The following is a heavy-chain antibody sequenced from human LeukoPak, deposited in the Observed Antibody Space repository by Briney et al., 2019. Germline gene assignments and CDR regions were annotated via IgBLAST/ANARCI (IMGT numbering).Heavy chain of an antibody. CDR3: ARRQVGRIQLWPD. D-gene: IGHD5-18*01. J-gene: IGHJ4*02. Sequence: SETLSLTCAVYGGSFSGYYWSWVRQPPGKGLEWIGEINHSGSTNYNPSLKSRVTISVDTSKNQFSLKLSSVTAADTAVYYCARRQVGRIQLWPDWGQGTLVTVSS. CDR1: GGSFSGYY. CDR2: INHSGST. V-gene: IGHV4-34*01.